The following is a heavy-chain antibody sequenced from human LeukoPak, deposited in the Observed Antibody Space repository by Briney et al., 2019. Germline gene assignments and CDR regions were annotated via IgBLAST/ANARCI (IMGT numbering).Heavy chain of an antibody. J-gene: IGHJ4*02. CDR3: AKKWRQPVPPYLDF. CDR2: ISGSGGKT. Sequence: PGGSLRLSCAASGFTFSSHAMSWVRQAPGKGLEWVSTISGSGGKTYYADSVKGRFTISRDNSKNTLYLQMNSLRADDTAVYYCAKKWRQPVPPYLDFWGQGTLVTVSS. CDR1: GFTFSSHA. V-gene: IGHV3-23*01. D-gene: IGHD5-12*01.